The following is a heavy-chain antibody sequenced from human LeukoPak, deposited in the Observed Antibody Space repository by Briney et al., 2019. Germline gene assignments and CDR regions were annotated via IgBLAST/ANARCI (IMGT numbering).Heavy chain of an antibody. CDR3: ARDRFYYDSSGYSKTFDY. CDR1: GESLSKYY. Sequence: SETLSLTCAVYGESLSKYYWTWIRQSPGKGLEWIGEINHRGSTNLNPSLKSRVTLSVDTSKHQFSLKLSSMTAADAAVYYCARDRFYYDSSGYSKTFDYWGQGTLVTVSS. J-gene: IGHJ4*02. V-gene: IGHV4-34*01. CDR2: INHRGST. D-gene: IGHD3-22*01.